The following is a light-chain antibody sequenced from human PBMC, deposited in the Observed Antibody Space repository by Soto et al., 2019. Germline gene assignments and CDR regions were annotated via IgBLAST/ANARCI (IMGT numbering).Light chain of an antibody. CDR2: DNY. CDR1: NSNIGSNT. V-gene: IGLV1-44*01. J-gene: IGLJ3*02. Sequence: QSVLTQPPSASGTPGQRVTISCSGSNSNIGSNTVAWYQQLPGTAPKLLMYDNYQRPSGVPDRFSGSKSDTSHSLAISGLHSEDEADYYCAAWDDSLNAWMFGGGTKLTVL. CDR3: AAWDDSLNAWM.